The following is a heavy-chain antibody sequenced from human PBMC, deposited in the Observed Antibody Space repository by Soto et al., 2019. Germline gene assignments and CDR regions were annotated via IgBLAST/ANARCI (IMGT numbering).Heavy chain of an antibody. CDR2: IYPGDSDT. CDR3: LRTAAAGKNYYVLDV. CDR1: GYSFTSYW. V-gene: IGHV5-51*01. D-gene: IGHD6-13*01. J-gene: IGHJ6*01. Sequence: GESLKISCKGSGYSFTSYWIGWVRQMPGKGLEWMGIIYPGDSDTRYSPSFQGQVTISADKSISTAYLQWSSLKASDTAMYYCLRTAAAGKNYYVLDVWRRGTTVTVSS.